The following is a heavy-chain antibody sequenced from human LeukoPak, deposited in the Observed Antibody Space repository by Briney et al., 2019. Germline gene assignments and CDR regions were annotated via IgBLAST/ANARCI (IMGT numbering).Heavy chain of an antibody. V-gene: IGHV5-51*01. J-gene: IGHJ4*02. CDR3: ARPSFQGSPDY. CDR1: GYSFTTYW. D-gene: IGHD3-10*01. Sequence: GESLKISCKGSGYSFTTYWIGWVRQMPGKGLEWMGIIYPDDSDTKYSPSFQGQVTISADTSISTAYLQWSSLKASDTAMYYCARPSFQGSPDYWGQGTLVTVSS. CDR2: IYPDDSDT.